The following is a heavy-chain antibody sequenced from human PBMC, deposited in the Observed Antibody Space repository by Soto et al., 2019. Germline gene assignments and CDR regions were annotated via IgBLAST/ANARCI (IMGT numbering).Heavy chain of an antibody. V-gene: IGHV5-10-1*01. CDR1: GYSFTSYW. Sequence: GESLKISCKGSGYSFTSYWISWVRQMPGKGLEWMGRIDPSDSYTNYSPSFQGHVTISADKSISTAYLQWSSLKASDTAMYYCARRLLGYCSGGRCESSYYYYGMDVWGQGTTVTVSS. D-gene: IGHD2-15*01. J-gene: IGHJ6*02. CDR2: IDPSDSYT. CDR3: ARRLLGYCSGGRCESSYYYYGMDV.